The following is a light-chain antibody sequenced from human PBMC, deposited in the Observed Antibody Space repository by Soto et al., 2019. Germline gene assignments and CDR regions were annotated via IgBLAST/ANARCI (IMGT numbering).Light chain of an antibody. CDR3: QHDYSFPLT. Sequence: DIQMTQSPSSVSAAIGDIVIITCRASQDVSNWLTWYQQKPGKAPEVLIYAASTLRSGVPSRFSGSGSGGTDFTLSISSLLPDDLANYFCQHDYSFPLTFGGGTKVEMK. CDR2: AAS. V-gene: IGKV1D-12*01. J-gene: IGKJ4*01. CDR1: QDVSNW.